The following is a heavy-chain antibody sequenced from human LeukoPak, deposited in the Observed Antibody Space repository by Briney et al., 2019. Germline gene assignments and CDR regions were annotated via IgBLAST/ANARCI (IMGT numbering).Heavy chain of an antibody. Sequence: GGSLRLSCAAPGFTFSSYGMHWVRQAPGKGLEWVAFIRYDGSNKYYADSVKGRFTISRDNSKNTLYLQMNSLRAEDTAVYYCAKVRYGSGSRDTDYWGQGTLVTVSS. CDR3: AKVRYGSGSRDTDY. CDR2: IRYDGSNK. J-gene: IGHJ4*02. CDR1: GFTFSSYG. D-gene: IGHD3-10*01. V-gene: IGHV3-30*02.